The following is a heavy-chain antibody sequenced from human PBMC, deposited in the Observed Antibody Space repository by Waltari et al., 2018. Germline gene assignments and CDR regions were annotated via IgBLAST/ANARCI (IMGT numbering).Heavy chain of an antibody. J-gene: IGHJ4*02. V-gene: IGHV3-48*01. Sequence: EVQLVESGGGLAQPGVSLRLSCEASGFTFNNYAMNWVRQAPGKGLEWVAYIATGSNRLYYANSVKGRFTISRANAKDSLFLQMNSLRAEDTALYFCAREPTVTGENYFDSWGQGALVSVSS. CDR3: AREPTVTGENYFDS. CDR1: GFTFNNYA. D-gene: IGHD4-17*01. CDR2: IATGSNRL.